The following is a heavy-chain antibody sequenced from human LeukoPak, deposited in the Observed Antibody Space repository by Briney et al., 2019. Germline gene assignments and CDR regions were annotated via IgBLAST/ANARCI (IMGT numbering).Heavy chain of an antibody. J-gene: IGHJ4*02. V-gene: IGHV5-51*01. D-gene: IGHD5-24*01. CDR2: IYPGDSDT. Sequence: GESLKISCKGSGYSFTTYWIGWVRQMPGKGLEWMGIIYPGDSDTRYSPSFQGQVTISADKSISTAYRQWNSLKASDSAMYFCARIRDGYGDYWGQGTLVTVSS. CDR1: GYSFTTYW. CDR3: ARIRDGYGDY.